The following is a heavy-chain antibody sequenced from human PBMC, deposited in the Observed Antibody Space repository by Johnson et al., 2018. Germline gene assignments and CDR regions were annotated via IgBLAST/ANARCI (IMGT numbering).Heavy chain of an antibody. Sequence: QVQLVESGGGVVQPGRSLRLTCAASGFTFSSYGMHWVRQAPGKGLEWVAVISYDGSNKYYADSVKGRFTISRDNSKNTLYLQMNSLRAEDTAVYYCAKGTIAAAVTSESAPDYYYYYMDVWGKGTTVTVSS. V-gene: IGHV3-30*18. D-gene: IGHD6-13*01. CDR2: ISYDGSNK. CDR3: AKGTIAAAVTSESAPDYYYYYMDV. J-gene: IGHJ6*03. CDR1: GFTFSSYG.